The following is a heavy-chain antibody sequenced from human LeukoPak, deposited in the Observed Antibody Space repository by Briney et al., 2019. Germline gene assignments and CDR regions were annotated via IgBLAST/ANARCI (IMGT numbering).Heavy chain of an antibody. CDR2: IYRGNFDT. D-gene: IGHD1-26*01. J-gene: IGHJ2*01. CDR1: GYSFYTYW. Sequence: GESLQISCKGSGYSFYTYWIGWVRQMPGKGLEWMGIIYRGNFDTRYCPSFQVQVTISADKSISTAYLHWSSLKASDSAMYYCARRSIRSPYCYFDLWGRGTLVAVSS. V-gene: IGHV5-51*01. CDR3: ARRSIRSPYCYFDL.